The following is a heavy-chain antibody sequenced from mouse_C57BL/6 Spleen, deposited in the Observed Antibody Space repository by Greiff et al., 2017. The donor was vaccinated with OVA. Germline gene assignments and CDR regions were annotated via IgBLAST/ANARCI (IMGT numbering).Heavy chain of an antibody. V-gene: IGHV1-5*01. CDR2: IYPGNSDT. CDR1: GYTFTSYW. D-gene: IGHD2-2*01. CDR3: RGTMVTDYFDY. Sequence: EVQVVESGTVLARPGASVKMSCKTSGYTFTSYWMHWVKQRPGQGLEWIGAIYPGNSDTSYNQKFKGKAKLTAVTSASTAYMELSSLTNEDSAVYYCRGTMVTDYFDYWGQGTTLTVSS. J-gene: IGHJ2*01.